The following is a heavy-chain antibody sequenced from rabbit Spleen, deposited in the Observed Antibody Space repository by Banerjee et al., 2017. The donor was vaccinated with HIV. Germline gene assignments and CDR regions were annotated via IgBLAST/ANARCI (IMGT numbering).Heavy chain of an antibody. CDR3: ARDAAGREDFNL. CDR2: IDVRKSGTT. D-gene: IGHD4-2*01. J-gene: IGHJ4*01. V-gene: IGHV1S45*01. Sequence: QEQLEESGGDLVKPGASLTLTCKASGLDFSSNYWICWVRQAPGKGLEWIACIDVRKSGTTYYASWAKGRFTISKTSSTTVTLQMTSLTAADTATYFCARDAAGREDFNLWGQGTLVTVS. CDR1: GLDFSSNYW.